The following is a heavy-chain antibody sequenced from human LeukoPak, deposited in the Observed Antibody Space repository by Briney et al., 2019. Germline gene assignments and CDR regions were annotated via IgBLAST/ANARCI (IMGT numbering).Heavy chain of an antibody. CDR1: GYSISSGYN. J-gene: IGHJ4*02. Sequence: SETLSLTCTVSGYSISSGYNWGWIRQPPGEGLEWIGSIYHSGSTYYNPSLKSRVTMSVDTSKNQLSLKMISVTAADTAVYYCARGVIAAGGNDFDYWGQGTLVTVSS. CDR3: ARGVIAAGGNDFDY. CDR2: IYHSGST. D-gene: IGHD6-13*01. V-gene: IGHV4-38-2*02.